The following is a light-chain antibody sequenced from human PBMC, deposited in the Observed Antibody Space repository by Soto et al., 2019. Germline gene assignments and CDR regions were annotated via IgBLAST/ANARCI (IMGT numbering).Light chain of an antibody. Sequence: EIGLTQSPATLSLSPGERATLSCRASQSVNDFLAWYQQRPGQAPRLLIYDVSKRATGIPARFSGSGFGTDYTLTISRLEPEDFAAYYWQQRYMWRTFGQGTKVEI. CDR3: QQRYMWRT. J-gene: IGKJ1*01. CDR1: QSVNDF. V-gene: IGKV3-11*01. CDR2: DVS.